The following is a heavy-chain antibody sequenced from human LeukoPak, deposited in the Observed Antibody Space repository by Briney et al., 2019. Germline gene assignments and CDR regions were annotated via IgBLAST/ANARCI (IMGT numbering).Heavy chain of an antibody. CDR2: VSLTGET. CDR3: SEERGAFCPFGY. D-gene: IGHD2/OR15-2a*01. J-gene: IGHJ4*02. V-gene: IGHV4-4*02. Sequence: SETLSLTCGVSGGSISSTNWWSWVRQPPGQGLEWIGEVSLTGETNYNPSLNGRVTMSLDGSRNQLSLTPTSVTAPDTAIYYCSEERGAFCPFGYWGQGTLVIVPP. CDR1: GGSISSTNW.